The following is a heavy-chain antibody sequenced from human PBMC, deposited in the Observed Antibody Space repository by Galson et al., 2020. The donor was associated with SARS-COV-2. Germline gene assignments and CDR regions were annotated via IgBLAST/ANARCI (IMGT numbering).Heavy chain of an antibody. CDR1: GGPISNGDYY. V-gene: IGHV4-30-4*01. CDR3: ARQNYDILTGYGVDS. Sequence: SEPLSLTCTVSGGPISNGDYYWSWIRQPPGKGLEWIAYMHYSGNTHYNPSLKSRLTLSVDTSKNQFSLKLSSVTAADTAVYYCARQNYDILTGYGVDSWGQGTLVTVSS. J-gene: IGHJ5*02. D-gene: IGHD3-9*01. CDR2: MHYSGNT.